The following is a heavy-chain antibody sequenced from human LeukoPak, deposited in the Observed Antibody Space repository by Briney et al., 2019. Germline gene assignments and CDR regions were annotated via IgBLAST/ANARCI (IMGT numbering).Heavy chain of an antibody. CDR2: ISAYNGNT. CDR1: GYTFTSYG. CDR3: AREYCSSTSCYLDV. D-gene: IGHD2-2*01. V-gene: IGHV1-18*01. Sequence: GASVKVSCKASGYTFTSYGISWVRQALGQGLEWMGWISAYNGNTNYAQKLQGRVTMTTDTSTSTAYMELRSLRSDDTAVYYCAREYCSSTSCYLDVWGQGTTVTVSS. J-gene: IGHJ6*02.